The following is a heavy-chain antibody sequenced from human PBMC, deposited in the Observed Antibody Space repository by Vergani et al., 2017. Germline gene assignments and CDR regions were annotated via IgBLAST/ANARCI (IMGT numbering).Heavy chain of an antibody. CDR1: GFTFSDYK. CDR3: GKDHSESYTTYYSFWSGPEFDS. V-gene: IGHV3-33*03. D-gene: IGHD3-3*01. J-gene: IGHJ4*02. Sequence: QVRLVESGGGVVQTGGSLRLSCEASGFTFSDYKMHWVRQAPGKGLEWVAVIWYDGATRYMADAVKGRFTISRDNSKNTVNLQMNRLRADDTAVYFCGKDHSESYTTYYSFWSGPEFDSRAQGTLVTVAA. CDR2: IWYDGATR.